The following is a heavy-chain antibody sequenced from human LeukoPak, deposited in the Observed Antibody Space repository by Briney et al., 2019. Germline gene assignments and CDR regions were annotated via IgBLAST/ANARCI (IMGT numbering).Heavy chain of an antibody. Sequence: MASETLSLTCTVSGGSISSYYWSWIGQPPGKGLGWIGDIYYSGSTNYNPSLKSRVTISVDTSKNQFSLKLRSVTAADTAVYYCASLTNTTGYIPWYFDLRGRGTLVTVSS. J-gene: IGHJ2*01. CDR1: GGSISSYY. CDR2: IYYSGST. V-gene: IGHV4-59*01. D-gene: IGHD3-9*01. CDR3: ASLTNTTGYIPWYFDL.